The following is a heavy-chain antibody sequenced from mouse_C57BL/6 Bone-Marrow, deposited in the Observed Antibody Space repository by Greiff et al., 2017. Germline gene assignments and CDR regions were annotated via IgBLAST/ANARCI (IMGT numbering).Heavy chain of an antibody. CDR1: GFNIKDDY. CDR3: TTGTVVAYWYFDV. D-gene: IGHD1-1*01. J-gene: IGHJ1*03. Sequence: VQLQQSGAELVRPGASVKLSCTASGFNIKDDYMHWVKQRPEQGLEWIGWIDPENGDTEYASKFQGKATITADTSSNTAYLQLSSLTSEDTAVYYCTTGTVVAYWYFDVWGTGTTVTVSS. CDR2: IDPENGDT. V-gene: IGHV14-4*01.